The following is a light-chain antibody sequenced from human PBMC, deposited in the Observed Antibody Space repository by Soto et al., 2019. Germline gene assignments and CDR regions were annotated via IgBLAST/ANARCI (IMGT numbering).Light chain of an antibody. CDR1: QSVGSG. CDR3: QQYNNWPPYT. Sequence: PGEKATLSCKASQSVGSGLSWYQQKPDQAPRLLIYGASTRATGIPDRFSGSGSGTEFTLTISSLQSEDYAVYYCQQYNNWPPYTFGQGTKVDI. CDR2: GAS. V-gene: IGKV3-15*01. J-gene: IGKJ2*01.